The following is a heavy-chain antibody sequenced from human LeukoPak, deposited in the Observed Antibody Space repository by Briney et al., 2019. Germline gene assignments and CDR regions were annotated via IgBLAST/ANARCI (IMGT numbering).Heavy chain of an antibody. J-gene: IGHJ4*02. CDR2: V. Sequence: SETLSLTCTVSGGSISSGSYWWSWIRQHPEKGLEWIGYVYYNPSLKSRVSISVDTSKNQLSLTLTSVTAADTAVYYCSTRGDWGQGTLVTVSS. CDR1: GGSISSGSYW. CDR3: STRGD. V-gene: IGHV4-31*09.